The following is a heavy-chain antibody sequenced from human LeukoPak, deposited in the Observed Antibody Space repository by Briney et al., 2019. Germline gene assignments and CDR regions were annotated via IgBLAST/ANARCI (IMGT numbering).Heavy chain of an antibody. Sequence: ASVKVSCKAPGYTFTSYDINWVRQAPGQGLEWMGWMNPNSGNTGYAQKFQGRVTMTRNTSISTAYMELSSLRSEDTAVYYCASGYLGITMIVVVMGYWGQGTLVTVSS. D-gene: IGHD3-22*01. J-gene: IGHJ4*02. CDR1: GYTFTSYD. CDR3: ASGYLGITMIVVVMGY. CDR2: MNPNSGNT. V-gene: IGHV1-8*01.